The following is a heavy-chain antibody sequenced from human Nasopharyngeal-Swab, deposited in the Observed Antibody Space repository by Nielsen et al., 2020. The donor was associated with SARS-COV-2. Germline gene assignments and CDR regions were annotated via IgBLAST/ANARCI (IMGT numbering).Heavy chain of an antibody. CDR2: INDYEDRL. D-gene: IGHD6-13*01. J-gene: IGHJ4*02. Sequence: GESLKISCSASGFTFRDYAMHWVRQAPGKGLEYVSTINDYEDRLYYSDAVKGRFSISRDNSENTLYLQMNSLRAEDTAVYYCAKARWVYSSSWFDYWGQGTLVTVSS. V-gene: IGHV3-64*04. CDR3: AKARWVYSSSWFDY. CDR1: GFTFRDYA.